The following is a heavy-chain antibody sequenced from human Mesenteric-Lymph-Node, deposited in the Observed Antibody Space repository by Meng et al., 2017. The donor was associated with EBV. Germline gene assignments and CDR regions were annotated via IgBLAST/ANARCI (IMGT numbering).Heavy chain of an antibody. D-gene: IGHD2-15*01. CDR3: ATDDCNGGTCYSCDY. J-gene: IGHJ4*02. CDR2: IIPMFGAA. CDR1: GGSFSSYP. Sequence: QVQLVQAGAEVTEPGSSVKVSCKASGGSFSSYPISWVRQAPGQGLEWMGGIIPMFGAARYAQKFQARVTITADESTTTAYMELSSLSSDDTAIYYCATDDCNGGTCYSCDYWGQGTLVTASS. V-gene: IGHV1-69*01.